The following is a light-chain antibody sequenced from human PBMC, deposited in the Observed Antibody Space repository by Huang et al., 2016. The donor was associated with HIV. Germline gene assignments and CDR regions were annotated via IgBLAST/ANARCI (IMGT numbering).Light chain of an antibody. CDR2: AAS. V-gene: IGKV1-NL1*01. J-gene: IGKJ1*01. Sequence: DIQMTQSPSSLSASVGDRVTITGRASQDISDSLAWYQQKPGKAPKLLLYAASRLESGVPFRFSGSGSGTDYTLTINSLQPEDFSTYYCQQYYSAPTFGQGTKVEIK. CDR3: QQYYSAPT. CDR1: QDISDS.